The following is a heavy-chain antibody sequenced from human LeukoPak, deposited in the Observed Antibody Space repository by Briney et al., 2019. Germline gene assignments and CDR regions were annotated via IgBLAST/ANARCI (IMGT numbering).Heavy chain of an antibody. CDR3: ARDGGYTYGDYAFDI. V-gene: IGHV4-59*01. D-gene: IGHD5-18*01. Sequence: SETLSITCTVSGGSISSYYWSWIRQPPGKGLEWIGYIYDNGATNYNPSLKSRVTISVDTSKKQFSLKLSSVTAADTAVYYCARDGGYTYGDYAFDIWGQGTMVTVSS. CDR1: GGSISSYY. CDR2: IYDNGAT. J-gene: IGHJ3*02.